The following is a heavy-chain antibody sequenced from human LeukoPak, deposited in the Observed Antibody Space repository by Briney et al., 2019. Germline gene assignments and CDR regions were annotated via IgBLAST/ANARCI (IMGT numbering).Heavy chain of an antibody. V-gene: IGHV1-2*02. CDR3: ASGASITIFGVVIYGRDV. CDR2: INPNSGGT. D-gene: IGHD3-3*01. Sequence: GASVTVSCTASGYTFTDYYMHWVRQAPGQGLEWMGWINPNSGGTNYAQTFQGRVTITRDTSISTAYMELSRLRSEDTAVYYCASGASITIFGVVIYGRDVWGQGTTVTVSS. J-gene: IGHJ6*02. CDR1: GYTFTDYY.